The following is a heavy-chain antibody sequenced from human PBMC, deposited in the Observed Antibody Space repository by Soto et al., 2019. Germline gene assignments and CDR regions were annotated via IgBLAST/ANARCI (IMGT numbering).Heavy chain of an antibody. CDR1: GYNFDTRW. CDR2: IYPGDSRT. J-gene: IGHJ5*02. D-gene: IGHD3-16*01. Sequence: PGESLKISCKGSGYNFDTRWIAWVRQMPGRGLELLGIIYPGDSRTRYSPSFQGQVTMSVDKSISTAYLQWTSLRASDTAIYYCARDLGAHSFPFDPWGQGTLVTVSS. CDR3: ARDLGAHSFPFDP. V-gene: IGHV5-51*01.